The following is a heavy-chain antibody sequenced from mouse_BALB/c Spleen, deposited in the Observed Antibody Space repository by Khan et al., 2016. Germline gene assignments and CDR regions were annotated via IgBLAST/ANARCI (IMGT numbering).Heavy chain of an antibody. CDR1: GFSLTTYA. CDR2: IWGGGTT. CDR3: AKVDYLDSDGAWFAY. V-gene: IGHV2-5-1*01. D-gene: IGHD2-13*01. J-gene: IGHJ3*01. Sequence: QVQLQQSGPSLVQPSQSLSINCIVSGFSLTTYAVHWVRQSPGKGLEWLGVIWGGGTTDYNAAFMSRLSITKDNSKSHVFFKMNSLQSDDTAIYDCAKVDYLDSDGAWFAYWGQGSLVTVST.